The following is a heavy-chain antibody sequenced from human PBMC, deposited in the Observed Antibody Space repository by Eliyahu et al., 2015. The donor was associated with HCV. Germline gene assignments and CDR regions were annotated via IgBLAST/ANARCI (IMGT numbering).Heavy chain of an antibody. V-gene: IGHV6-1*01. CDR2: TYYRSKWYN. J-gene: IGHJ4*02. Sequence: QVQLQQSGPGLVKPSQTLSLTCAIXGDRVSSXSXXWTWIRQSPSRGLEWLGRTYYRSKWYNDYAVSVKSRITINPDTSKNQFSLQLNSVTPEDTAVYYCARVSVGLEFLVATAYYFDYWGQGTLVTVSS. CDR3: ARVSVGLEFLVATAYYFDY. CDR1: GDRVSSXSXX. D-gene: IGHD5-12*01.